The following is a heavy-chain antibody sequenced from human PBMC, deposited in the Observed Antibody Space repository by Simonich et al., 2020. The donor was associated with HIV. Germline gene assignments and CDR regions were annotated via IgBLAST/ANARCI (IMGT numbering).Heavy chain of an antibody. Sequence: QVQLQQWGAGLLKPSETLSLTCAVDGGSFSGYYWSWIRQPPRKGLEWIGEINHSGRTNYNPSLKSRVTISVDTSKNQFSLKLSSVTAADTAVYYCARGFYQRLYYFDYWGQGTLVTVSS. D-gene: IGHD2-2*01. CDR1: GGSFSGYY. J-gene: IGHJ4*02. V-gene: IGHV4-34*01. CDR2: INHSGRT. CDR3: ARGFYQRLYYFDY.